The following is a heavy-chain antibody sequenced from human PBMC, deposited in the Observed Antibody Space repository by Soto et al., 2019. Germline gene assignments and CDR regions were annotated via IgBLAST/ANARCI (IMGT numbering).Heavy chain of an antibody. Sequence: EVQLVESGGGLVQPGGSLRLSCAASGFTFSSYWMSWVRQAPGKGLEWVANIKQDGSEKYYVDSVKGRLTISRDNAKNSLYLQMNSLRAEDTAVYYCARDREEQHEGATHDYWGQGTLVTVSS. CDR3: ARDREEQHEGATHDY. V-gene: IGHV3-7*03. CDR1: GFTFSSYW. CDR2: IKQDGSEK. J-gene: IGHJ4*02. D-gene: IGHD6-13*01.